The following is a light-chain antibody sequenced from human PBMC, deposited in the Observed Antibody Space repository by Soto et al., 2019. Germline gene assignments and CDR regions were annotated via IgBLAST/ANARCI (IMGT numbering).Light chain of an antibody. CDR3: QQSYSTLMYT. J-gene: IGKJ2*01. V-gene: IGKV1-39*01. Sequence: DLQMTQSPSSLSASVGDRVTITCRASQSISGYLNWYQQKPGKAPKLLIYAASSLQSGVPSRFSGSGSGTDFTLTISSLQPEDFATYYCQQSYSTLMYTFGQGTKLEIK. CDR2: AAS. CDR1: QSISGY.